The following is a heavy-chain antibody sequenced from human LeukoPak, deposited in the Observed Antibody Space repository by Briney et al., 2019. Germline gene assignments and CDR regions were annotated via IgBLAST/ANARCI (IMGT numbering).Heavy chain of an antibody. J-gene: IGHJ4*02. CDR1: GYTFISYG. Sequence: ASVKLSCKASGYTFISYGISWVRQAPGQGLEWMGWFSPYNTNENYAQKFQDRVTMTTDTSTRTAYMELRSLRSDDTALYFCGRVLDPSGPCGPLDYWGQGTLVTVSS. V-gene: IGHV1-18*01. CDR3: GRVLDPSGPCGPLDY. D-gene: IGHD3-10*01. CDR2: FSPYNTNE.